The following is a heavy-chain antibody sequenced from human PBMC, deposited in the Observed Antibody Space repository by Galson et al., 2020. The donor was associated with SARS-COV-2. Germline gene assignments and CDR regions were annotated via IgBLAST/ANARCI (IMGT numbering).Heavy chain of an antibody. Sequence: ASVKVSCKASGYTFTGYYMHWVRQAPGQGLEWMGWINPNSGGTNYAQKFQGWVTMTRDTSISTAYMELSRLRSDDTAVYYCARELTGDYGDCPLDYWGQGTLVTVSS. V-gene: IGHV1-2*04. CDR1: GYTFTGYY. CDR2: INPNSGGT. D-gene: IGHD4-17*01. J-gene: IGHJ4*02. CDR3: ARELTGDYGDCPLDY.